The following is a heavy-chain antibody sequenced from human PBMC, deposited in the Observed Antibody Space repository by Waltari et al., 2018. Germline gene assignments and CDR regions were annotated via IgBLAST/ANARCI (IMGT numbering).Heavy chain of an antibody. CDR2: IIPCFGTA. D-gene: IGHD1-1*01. CDR3: ARDPGTLNAAGDYYYGMDV. Sequence: QVQLVQSGAEVKKPGSSVKVSCKASGGTFSSYAISWVRQAPGQGLEWMGGIIPCFGTANYAPKFQGRVTITADESTSTAYMELSSLRAEDTAVYYCARDPGTLNAAGDYYYGMDVWGQGTTVTVSS. CDR1: GGTFSSYA. V-gene: IGHV1-69*01. J-gene: IGHJ6*02.